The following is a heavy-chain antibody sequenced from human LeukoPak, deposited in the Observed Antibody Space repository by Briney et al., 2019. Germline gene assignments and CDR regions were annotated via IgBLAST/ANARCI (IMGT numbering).Heavy chain of an antibody. V-gene: IGHV3-74*01. D-gene: IGHD3-16*01. CDR1: GFGLCSSW. CDR2: INSDGSTT. Sequence: GGSLRPSCAVSGFGLCSSWMHWVRQAPGTGLVWVSRINSDGSTTNYADSVKGRFTISRDNAMSTLYLQMNSLRAEDTAVYYCARDFGPNGMDVWGHGSTVTVSS. J-gene: IGHJ6*02. CDR3: ARDFGPNGMDV.